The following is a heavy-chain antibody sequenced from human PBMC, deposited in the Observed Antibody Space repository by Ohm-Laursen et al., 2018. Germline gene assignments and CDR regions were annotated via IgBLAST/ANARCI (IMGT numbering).Heavy chain of an antibody. CDR2: ISYDGSNK. V-gene: IGHV3-30*18. CDR1: GFTFSSYG. J-gene: IGHJ4*02. D-gene: IGHD3-22*01. CDR3: AKDESIMIVVKYYFDY. Sequence: SLRLSCSASGFTFSSYGMHWVRQAPGKGLEWVAVISYDGSNKYYADSVKGRFTISRDNSKNTLYLQMNSLRAEDTAVYYCAKDESIMIVVKYYFDYWGQGTLVTVSS.